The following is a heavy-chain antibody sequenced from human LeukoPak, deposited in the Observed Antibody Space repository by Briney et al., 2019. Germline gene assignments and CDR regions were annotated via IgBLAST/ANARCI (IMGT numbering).Heavy chain of an antibody. Sequence: GGSLRLSCAASGFTFSSYAMTWVRQAPEKGLEWVSAISGSGGSTYYADSGKGRFTISRDNSKNTLYLQMNSLRAEDTAVYYCTKTAPAAIYWFDPWGQGTLVTVSS. CDR1: GFTFSSYA. V-gene: IGHV3-23*01. CDR2: ISGSGGST. J-gene: IGHJ5*02. D-gene: IGHD2-2*02. CDR3: TKTAPAAIYWFDP.